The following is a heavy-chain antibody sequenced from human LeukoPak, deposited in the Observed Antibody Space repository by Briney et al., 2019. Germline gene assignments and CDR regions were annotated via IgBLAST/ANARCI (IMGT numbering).Heavy chain of an antibody. D-gene: IGHD5-24*01. Sequence: NPSETLSLTCTVSGGSISNYHWSWIRQPPGKGLEWIGYIHYRGSTSYNPSLKSRVTISVDMSKNQFSLKLNSVTAADTAVYYCVRVQADGHSDIWGQGTLVTVSS. J-gene: IGHJ3*02. CDR2: IHYRGST. CDR1: GGSISNYH. CDR3: VRVQADGHSDI. V-gene: IGHV4-59*01.